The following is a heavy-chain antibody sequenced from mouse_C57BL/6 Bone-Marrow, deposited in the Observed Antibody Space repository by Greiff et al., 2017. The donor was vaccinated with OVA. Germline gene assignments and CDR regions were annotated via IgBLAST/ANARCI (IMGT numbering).Heavy chain of an antibody. Sequence: VQLVESDAELVKPGASVKISCKVSGYTFTDHTIHWMKQRPEQGLEWIGYIYPRDGSTKYNEKFKGKATLTADKSSSTAYMQLSSLTSEDSAVYYCARKKDGSSYAMDYWGQGTSVTVSS. CDR3: ARKKDGSSYAMDY. CDR1: GYTFTDHT. J-gene: IGHJ4*01. V-gene: IGHV1-78*01. D-gene: IGHD1-1*01. CDR2: IYPRDGST.